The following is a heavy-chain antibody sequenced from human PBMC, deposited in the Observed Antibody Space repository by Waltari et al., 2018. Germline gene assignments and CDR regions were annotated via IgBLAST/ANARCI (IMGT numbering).Heavy chain of an antibody. CDR2: IYYSGST. CDR1: GGSISSHY. D-gene: IGHD7-27*01. J-gene: IGHJ6*02. CDR3: ARDRGDSPSYYYYYGMDV. Sequence: QVQLQESGPGLVKPSETLSLTCTVPGGSISSHYWSWIRQPPGQGLEWIGYIYYSGSTNYNPSLKSRVTISVDTSKNQFSLKLSSVTAADTAVYYCARDRGDSPSYYYYYGMDVWGQGTTVTVSS. V-gene: IGHV4-59*11.